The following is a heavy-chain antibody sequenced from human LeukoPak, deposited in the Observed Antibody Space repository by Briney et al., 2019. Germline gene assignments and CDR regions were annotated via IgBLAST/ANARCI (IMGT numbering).Heavy chain of an antibody. CDR3: ASLHNSLDTFDI. Sequence: GESLKISCKRSGYSFSTYWFGWVRQMAGKGLEWMGITYPGDSDTRYSPSFQGQVTISADRSITTAYLQWSSLKASDTAMYYCASLHNSLDTFDIWAKGQWSPSLQ. CDR1: GYSFSTYW. J-gene: IGHJ3*02. CDR2: TYPGDSDT. V-gene: IGHV5-51*01. D-gene: IGHD2/OR15-2a*01.